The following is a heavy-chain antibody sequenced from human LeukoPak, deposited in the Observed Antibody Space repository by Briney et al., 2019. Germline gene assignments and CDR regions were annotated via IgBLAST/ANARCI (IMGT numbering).Heavy chain of an antibody. CDR1: GFTFDDYA. V-gene: IGHV3-9*01. Sequence: GGSLRLSCAASGFTFDDYAMHWVRHAPGKGLEWVSGISWNSGSIGYADSVKGRFTTSRDNAKNSLYLQMNSLRAEDTALYYCAKDMALVYGMDVWGQGTTVTVSS. D-gene: IGHD6-6*01. CDR2: ISWNSGSI. J-gene: IGHJ6*02. CDR3: AKDMALVYGMDV.